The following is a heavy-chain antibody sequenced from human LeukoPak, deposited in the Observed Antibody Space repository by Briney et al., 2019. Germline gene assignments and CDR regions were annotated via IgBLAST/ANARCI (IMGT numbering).Heavy chain of an antibody. CDR2: IYYSGTT. CDR3: ARRGGDY. Sequence: SETLSLTCTVSGGSISSSSYYWGWIRQPPGKGLEWIGSIYYSGTTYYNPSLKSRVTISVDTSKNQFSLKLSSVTAADTAVYYCARRGGDYWGQGTLVSVSS. CDR1: GGSISSSSYY. D-gene: IGHD4-23*01. V-gene: IGHV4-39*01. J-gene: IGHJ4*02.